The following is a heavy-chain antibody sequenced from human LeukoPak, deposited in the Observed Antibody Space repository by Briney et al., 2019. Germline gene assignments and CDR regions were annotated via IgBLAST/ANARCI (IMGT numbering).Heavy chain of an antibody. D-gene: IGHD2-15*01. V-gene: IGHV3-23*01. J-gene: IGHJ3*02. CDR2: ISGSGVST. Sequence: PGGSLRLSCAASGFTFSNAWMSWVRQAPGKGLEWVSAISGSGVSTYYADSVKGRFTISRDNSKNTLHLQMNSLRAEDTAVYYRAKTGCSAITCARGAFDIWGQGTMVTVSS. CDR1: GFTFSNAW. CDR3: AKTGCSAITCARGAFDI.